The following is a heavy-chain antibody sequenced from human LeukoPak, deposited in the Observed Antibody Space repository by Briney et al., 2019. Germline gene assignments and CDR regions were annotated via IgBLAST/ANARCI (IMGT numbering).Heavy chain of an antibody. J-gene: IGHJ6*03. CDR2: IYSSGST. CDR1: GGSISSYY. V-gene: IGHV4-4*07. CDR3: ARGAGSYGDYDYYYYYYMDV. D-gene: IGHD4-17*01. Sequence: SETLSLTCTVSGGSISSYYWSWIRQPAGKGLEWIGRIYSSGSTNYNPPLKSRVAMSVDTSKNQFSLKLSSVTAADTAVYYCARGAGSYGDYDYYYYYYMDVWGKGTTVTVSS.